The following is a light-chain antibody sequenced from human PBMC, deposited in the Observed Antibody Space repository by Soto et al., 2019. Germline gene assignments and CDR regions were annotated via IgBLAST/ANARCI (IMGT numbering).Light chain of an antibody. J-gene: IGKJ1*01. CDR1: QSVSNNY. V-gene: IGKV3-20*01. Sequence: EIVLTQSRGTLSLSPGKRATLSCRASQSVSNNYLAWYQQKPGQAPRLLIYGASNRATGIPDRFSGSGSGTDFTLTISRLEPEDIATYYCQHYNSYSEAFGQGTKVDIK. CDR3: QHYNSYSEA. CDR2: GAS.